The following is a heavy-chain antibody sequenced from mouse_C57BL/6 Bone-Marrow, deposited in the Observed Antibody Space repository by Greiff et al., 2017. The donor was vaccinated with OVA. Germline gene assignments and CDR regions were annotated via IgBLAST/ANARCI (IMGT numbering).Heavy chain of an antibody. CDR2: IDPENGDT. CDR1: GFNIKDDY. D-gene: IGHD2-1*01. CDR3: TSYGNFDY. V-gene: IGHV14-4*01. J-gene: IGHJ2*01. Sequence: EVQLQQSGAELVRPGASVKLSCTASGFNIKDDYMHWVKQRPEQGLEWIGWIDPENGDTEYASKFQGKATISADTSSNTAYLQLSSLTSAYTAVYYCTSYGNFDYWGQGTTLTVSS.